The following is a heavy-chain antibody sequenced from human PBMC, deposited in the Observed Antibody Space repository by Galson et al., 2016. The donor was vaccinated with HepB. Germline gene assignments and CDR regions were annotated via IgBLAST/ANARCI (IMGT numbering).Heavy chain of an antibody. D-gene: IGHD3-16*01. J-gene: IGHJ5*02. CDR2: TYYRSKWYP. V-gene: IGHV6-1*01. CDR3: VRGVWGDFNWFDP. Sequence: CAISGDSVSSNSVALNWIRQSPSRGLEWLARTYYRSKWYPDYAPSFSSRFALSPDTSKNQFSLQLNSVTPEDTAVYYCVRGVWGDFNWFDPWGQGILVTVSS. CDR1: GDSVSSNSVA.